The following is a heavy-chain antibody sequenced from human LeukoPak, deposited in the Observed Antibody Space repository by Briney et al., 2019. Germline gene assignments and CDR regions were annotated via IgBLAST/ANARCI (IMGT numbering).Heavy chain of an antibody. CDR3: ARDVEDGGNLNRVYYYYGMDV. CDR2: INAGNGNT. CDR1: GYTFTSYA. D-gene: IGHD4-23*01. V-gene: IGHV1-3*01. J-gene: IGHJ6*02. Sequence: ASVKVSCKASGYTFTSYAMHWVRQATGQGLEWMGWINAGNGNTKYSQKFQGRVTITRDTSASTAYMELSSLRSEDTAVYYCARDVEDGGNLNRVYYYYGMDVWGQGTTVTVSS.